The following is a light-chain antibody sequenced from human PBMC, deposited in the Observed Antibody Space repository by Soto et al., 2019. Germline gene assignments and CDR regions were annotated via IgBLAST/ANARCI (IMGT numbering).Light chain of an antibody. CDR3: ISYTTSSTLV. J-gene: IGLJ1*01. CDR2: DVI. V-gene: IGLV2-14*01. CDR1: SSDIGRYNY. Sequence: QSVMTQPASVTGSPGQSITISCTGTSSDIGRYNYVSWYQQHPGKAPKLMIFDVINRPSGVSNRFSGSKSGNTASLTISGLHAEVESDYYCISYTTSSTLVFGTGTKLTVL.